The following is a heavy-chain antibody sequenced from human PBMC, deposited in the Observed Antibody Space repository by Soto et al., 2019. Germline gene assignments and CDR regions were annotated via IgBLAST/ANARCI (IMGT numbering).Heavy chain of an antibody. CDR1: GGSVSSGSYY. J-gene: IGHJ4*02. V-gene: IGHV4-61*01. Sequence: PSETLSLTCTVSGGSVSSGSYYWSWIRQPPGKGLEWIGYIYYSGSTNYNPSLKSRVTISVDTSKNQFSLKLSSVTAADTAVYYCARDENGDYGYWGQGTLVTVSS. CDR2: IYYSGST. CDR3: ARDENGDYGY. D-gene: IGHD4-17*01.